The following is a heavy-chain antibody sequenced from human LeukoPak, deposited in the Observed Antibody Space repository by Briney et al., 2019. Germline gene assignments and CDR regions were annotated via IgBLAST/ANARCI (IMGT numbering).Heavy chain of an antibody. D-gene: IGHD2-15*01. Sequence: GGSLRLSCEASGFTATYYSMNWVRQAPGKGLEWGLYISGGSQTIYYGDSVKGRFTISRDSAQNSVFLQMRSLRAEDTAVYYCATDPATCSGGTCSDNYWGQGTLVTVSS. CDR3: ATDPATCSGGTCSDNY. J-gene: IGHJ4*02. CDR2: ISGGSQTI. CDR1: GFTATYYS. V-gene: IGHV3-48*04.